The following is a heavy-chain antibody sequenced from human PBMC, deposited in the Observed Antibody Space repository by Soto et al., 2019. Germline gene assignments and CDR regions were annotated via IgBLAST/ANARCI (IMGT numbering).Heavy chain of an antibody. CDR2: ISSSGNS. Sequence: TLSLTCTVSGDSISSGTHYWNWIRQHPGKGLEWIGYISSSGNSYYSPSLKSRVFMSVDTSKNLFSLKLSSVTAADTAIYYCVGLLTSTSNYFDSWCQVTKVTVSS. CDR1: GDSISSGTHY. V-gene: IGHV4-31*03. D-gene: IGHD1-26*01. J-gene: IGHJ4*02. CDR3: VGLLTSTSNYFDS.